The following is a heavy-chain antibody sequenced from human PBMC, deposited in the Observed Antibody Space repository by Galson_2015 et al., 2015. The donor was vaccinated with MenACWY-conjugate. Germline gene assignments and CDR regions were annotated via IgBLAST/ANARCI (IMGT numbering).Heavy chain of an antibody. J-gene: IGHJ3*02. CDR2: IYYSGST. CDR3: ARHDRTAPARRGAFDI. V-gene: IGHV4-39*01. D-gene: IGHD2-2*01. Sequence: ETLSLTCTVSGGSISSSSYYWDWIRQPPGRGLEWIGTIYYSGSTYYNSSLKSRVTISVDTSQNQFSLNLSSVTAADTAMYYCARHDRTAPARRGAFDIWGRGTMVTVSS. CDR1: GGSISSSSYY.